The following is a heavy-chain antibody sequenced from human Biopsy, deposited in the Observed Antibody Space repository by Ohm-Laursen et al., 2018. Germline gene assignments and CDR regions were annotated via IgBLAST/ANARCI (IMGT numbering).Heavy chain of an antibody. CDR1: GFTFSDYY. Sequence: GSLRLSCAASGFTFSDYYMSWVRQAPGQGLEWLSYISRSGSIIEYADSVKGRFTISRDNAQNTLYLQMNSLRADDTAVYYCARDWGGDYGGNIDYYYFYGMDVWGQGTTVTVSS. J-gene: IGHJ6*02. D-gene: IGHD4-23*01. CDR3: ARDWGGDYGGNIDYYYFYGMDV. CDR2: ISRSGSII. V-gene: IGHV3-11*01.